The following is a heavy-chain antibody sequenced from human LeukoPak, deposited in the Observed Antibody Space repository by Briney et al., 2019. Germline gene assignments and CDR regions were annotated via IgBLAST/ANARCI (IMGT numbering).Heavy chain of an antibody. D-gene: IGHD2-2*01. Sequence: PSETLPLTCTVSGGSISSYYWSWIRQPAGKGLEWIGRIYTSGSTNYNPSLKSRVTMSVDTSKNQFSLKLSSVTAADTAVYYCARARRPYCSSTSCPPGGYYYYYMDVWGKGTTVTVSS. J-gene: IGHJ6*03. CDR3: ARARRPYCSSTSCPPGGYYYYYMDV. CDR2: IYTSGST. CDR1: GGSISSYY. V-gene: IGHV4-4*07.